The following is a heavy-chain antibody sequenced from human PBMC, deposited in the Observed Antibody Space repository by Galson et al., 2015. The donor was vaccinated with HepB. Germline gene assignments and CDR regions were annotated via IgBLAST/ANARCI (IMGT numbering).Heavy chain of an antibody. CDR2: IIPIFGTA. CDR3: ARLYGGNSVGLRYYYYYMDV. Sequence: SVKVSCKASGYTFSSYAISWVRQAPGQGLEWMGGIIPIFGTANYAQKFQGRVTITADESTSTAYMELSSLRSEDTAVYYCARLYGGNSVGLRYYYYYMDVWGKGTTVTVSS. J-gene: IGHJ6*03. V-gene: IGHV1-69*13. D-gene: IGHD4-23*01. CDR1: GYTFSSYA.